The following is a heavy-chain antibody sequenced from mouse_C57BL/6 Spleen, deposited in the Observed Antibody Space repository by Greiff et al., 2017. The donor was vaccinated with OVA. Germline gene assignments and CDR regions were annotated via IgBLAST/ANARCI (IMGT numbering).Heavy chain of an antibody. Sequence: LEASGAELARPGASVKLSCKASGYTFTSYGISWVKQRTGQGLEWIGEIYPRSGNTYYNEKFKGKATLTADKSSSTAYMELRSLTSEDSAVYFCAGITTVERAWFAYWGQGTLVTVSA. V-gene: IGHV1-81*01. D-gene: IGHD1-1*01. J-gene: IGHJ3*01. CDR1: GYTFTSYG. CDR2: IYPRSGNT. CDR3: AGITTVERAWFAY.